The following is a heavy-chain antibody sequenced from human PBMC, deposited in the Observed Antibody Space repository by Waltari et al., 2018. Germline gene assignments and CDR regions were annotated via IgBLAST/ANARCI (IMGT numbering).Heavy chain of an antibody. CDR3: ARGPYYYYMDV. Sequence: EVQLVESGGGIVQPGGFLILSCAASGFPFSGPWMHWFRQAPGKGLVWVSRINTDGSSTTSADSVKGRFTISRDNAKSTLYLQMNSLRGEDTAVYYCARGPYYYYMDVWGIGTTVTVSS. J-gene: IGHJ6*03. CDR2: INTDGSST. CDR1: GFPFSGPW. V-gene: IGHV3-74*01.